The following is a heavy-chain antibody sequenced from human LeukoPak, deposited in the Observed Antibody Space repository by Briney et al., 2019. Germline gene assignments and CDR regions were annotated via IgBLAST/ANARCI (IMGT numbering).Heavy chain of an antibody. J-gene: IGHJ4*02. CDR1: GYTFTDYY. Sequence: ASVKVSCKASGYTFTDYYMHWVRQARGQGLEWMGWISPYNTNTNNVQNLQGRVTMTTDTSTSTAYMELKSLRSDDTAVYYCARDRSGYEGGDYWGQGTLVTVSS. V-gene: IGHV1-18*04. D-gene: IGHD5-12*01. CDR2: ISPYNTNT. CDR3: ARDRSGYEGGDY.